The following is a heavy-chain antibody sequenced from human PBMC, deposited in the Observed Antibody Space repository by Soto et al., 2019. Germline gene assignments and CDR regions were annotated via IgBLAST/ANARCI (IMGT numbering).Heavy chain of an antibody. Sequence: PWGPLRLSCAASGFTFTSYAMSWVRQAPGKGLEWVSSISVSGDITFYADSGKGRFPSSRDNSGNTLHLQMNSLRAEDTAVYYWARAWDRISSTKPLDSWGGGSLVT. CDR3: ARAWDRISSTKPLDS. J-gene: IGHJ1*01. D-gene: IGHD2-2*01. CDR2: ISVSGDIT. V-gene: IGHV3-23*01. CDR1: GFTFTSYA.